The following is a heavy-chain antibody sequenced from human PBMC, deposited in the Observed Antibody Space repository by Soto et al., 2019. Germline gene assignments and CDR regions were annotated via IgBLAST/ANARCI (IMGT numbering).Heavy chain of an antibody. D-gene: IGHD3-10*01. CDR1: SASVATGCGYY. Sequence: QVQMQESGPGLVKPSQTLSLTCSVSSASVATGCGYYWSWVRQHPRKGLEWIGHVHSSGSTYYNPSLRSRAVISADTSKNQFSLNLTSVTAADTAVYYCARDRGFCSNGICYYYYGVDVWGQGTTVTVSS. J-gene: IGHJ6*02. V-gene: IGHV4-31*03. CDR3: ARDRGFCSNGICYYYYGVDV. CDR2: VHSSGST.